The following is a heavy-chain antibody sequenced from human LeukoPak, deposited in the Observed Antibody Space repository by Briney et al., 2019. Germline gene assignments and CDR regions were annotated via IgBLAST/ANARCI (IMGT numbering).Heavy chain of an antibody. CDR2: ISSSGSTI. CDR3: ARGGYEEGWYERYYYYYMDV. D-gene: IGHD6-19*01. CDR1: GFTFSDYY. J-gene: IGHJ6*03. V-gene: IGHV3-11*04. Sequence: GGSLRLSCAASGFTFSDYYMSWIRQAPGKGLEWVSYISSSGSTIYYADSVKGRFTISRDNAKISLYLQMNSLRAEDTAVYYCARGGYEEGWYERYYYYYMDVWGKGTTVTVSS.